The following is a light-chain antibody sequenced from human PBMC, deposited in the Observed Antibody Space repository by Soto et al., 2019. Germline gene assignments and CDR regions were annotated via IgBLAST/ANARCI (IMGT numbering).Light chain of an antibody. J-gene: IGLJ2*01. V-gene: IGLV1-51*01. CDR1: SSNIGNNY. Sequence: QAVVTQSPSVSVAPGQKVTISCSGSSSNIGNNYVSWYQQLPGTAPKLLIYDNNKRPSGIPDRFSGSKSGTSGTLDITGLQTGDEADYYCATWDGSLPGEVFGGGTKLTVL. CDR2: DNN. CDR3: ATWDGSLPGEV.